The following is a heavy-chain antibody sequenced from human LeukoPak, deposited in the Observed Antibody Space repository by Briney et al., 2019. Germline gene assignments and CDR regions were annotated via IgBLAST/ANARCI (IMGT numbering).Heavy chain of an antibody. J-gene: IGHJ5*02. CDR3: ARQGYDSSGYYSRGANWFDP. CDR1: GYSFTSYW. D-gene: IGHD3-22*01. CDR2: IYPGDSDT. Sequence: GESLKIPCKGSGYSFTSYWIGWVRQMPGKGLEWMGIIYPGDSDTRYSPSFQGQVTISADKSISTAYLQWSSLKASDTAMYYCARQGYDSSGYYSRGANWFDPWGQGTLVTVSS. V-gene: IGHV5-51*01.